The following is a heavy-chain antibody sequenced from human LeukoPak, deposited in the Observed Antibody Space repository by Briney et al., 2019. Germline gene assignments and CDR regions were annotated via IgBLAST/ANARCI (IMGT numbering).Heavy chain of an antibody. D-gene: IGHD1-1*01. Sequence: GGSLRLSCAASGFTFSSYAMHWVRQAPGKGLEWVAVISYDGSNKYYADSVKGRFTISRDNSKNTLYLQMNSLRAEDTAVYYCASFLAPDNNWTFDYWGQGTLVTVSS. CDR2: ISYDGSNK. CDR1: GFTFSSYA. J-gene: IGHJ4*02. V-gene: IGHV3-30-3*02. CDR3: ASFLAPDNNWTFDY.